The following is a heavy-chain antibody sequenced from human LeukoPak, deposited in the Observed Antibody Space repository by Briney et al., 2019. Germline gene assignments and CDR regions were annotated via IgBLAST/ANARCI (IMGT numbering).Heavy chain of an antibody. CDR2: ISGSGGSP. J-gene: IGHJ4*02. D-gene: IGHD3-3*01. Sequence: GGSLRLSCAASGFTFSNYAMSWVSQAPGKGLEWVSAISGSGGSPYHADSVKGRFTISRDNAKNSLYLQMNSLRAEDTAVYYCARGVNDFWSGGDYWGQGTLVTVSS. V-gene: IGHV3-23*01. CDR1: GFTFSNYA. CDR3: ARGVNDFWSGGDY.